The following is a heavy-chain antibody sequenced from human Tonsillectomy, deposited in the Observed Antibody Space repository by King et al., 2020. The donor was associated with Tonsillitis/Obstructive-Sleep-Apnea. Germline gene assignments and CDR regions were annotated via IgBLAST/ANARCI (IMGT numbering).Heavy chain of an antibody. D-gene: IGHD2-2*01. CDR3: ARDPGYCSSTSCYGVDY. CDR1: GFTFDDYG. J-gene: IGHJ4*02. Sequence: VQLVESGGGVVRPGGSLRLSCAASGFTFDDYGMSWVRQAPGKGLEWVSGINWNGGSTGDADSVKGRFTISRDNAKNSLYLQMNSLRAEDTALYYCARDPGYCSSTSCYGVDYWGQGTLVTVSS. CDR2: INWNGGST. V-gene: IGHV3-20*04.